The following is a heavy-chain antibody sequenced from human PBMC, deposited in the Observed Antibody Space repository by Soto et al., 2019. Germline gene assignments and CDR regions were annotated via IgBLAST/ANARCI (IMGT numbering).Heavy chain of an antibody. Sequence: ASVKVSCKTSGYTFSNYGITWVRQATGKGLEWMGGFDPEDGETIYAQKFQGRVTMTEDTSTDTAYMELSSLRSEDTAVYYCATVFYDSTQDYWGQGTLVNVSA. V-gene: IGHV1-24*01. CDR3: ATVFYDSTQDY. J-gene: IGHJ4*02. CDR2: FDPEDGET. D-gene: IGHD3-22*01. CDR1: GYTFSNYG.